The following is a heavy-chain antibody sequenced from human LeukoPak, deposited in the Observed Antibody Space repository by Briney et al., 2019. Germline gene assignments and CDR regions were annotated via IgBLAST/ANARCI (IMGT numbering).Heavy chain of an antibody. CDR2: IRYDGSNK. CDR3: AKDVSTYHYGSGSYYNEDFYGMDV. D-gene: IGHD3-10*01. V-gene: IGHV3-30*02. Sequence: PGGSLRLSCAASGFTFSSYGMHWVRQAPGKGLEWVAFIRYDGSNKYHADSVKGRFTISRDNSKNTLYLQMNSLRSEDTAVYYCAKDVSTYHYGSGSYYNEDFYGMDVWGQGATVTVSS. J-gene: IGHJ6*02. CDR1: GFTFSSYG.